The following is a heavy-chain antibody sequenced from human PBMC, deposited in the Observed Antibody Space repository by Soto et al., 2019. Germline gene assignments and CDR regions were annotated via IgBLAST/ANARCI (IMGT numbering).Heavy chain of an antibody. CDR1: GYTFDRYG. Sequence: ASVKVSCKASGYTFDRYGISWVRQAPGQGLEWMGWISTYNGNTNYAQKLKGRVTMTTDTFTSTAYMELRSLTSDDTAVYYCAREGYCSSGSCALYSHEYFGMDVWGQ. CDR3: AREGYCSSGSCALYSHEYFGMDV. J-gene: IGHJ6*02. D-gene: IGHD2-15*01. V-gene: IGHV1-18*01. CDR2: ISTYNGNT.